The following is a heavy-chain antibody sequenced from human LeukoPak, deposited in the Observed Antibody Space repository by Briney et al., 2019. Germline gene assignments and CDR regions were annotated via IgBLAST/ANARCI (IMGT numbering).Heavy chain of an antibody. Sequence: GGSLRLSFAASGFTFSSYWMNWVRQAPGKGLEWVANIKQDGSEKYYVDSVKGRFTISRDNAKNSLYLQMNSLRAEDTAVYYCASPWQRTRTTGTTGAYDAFDIWGQGTMVTVSS. V-gene: IGHV3-7*01. CDR1: GFTFSSYW. J-gene: IGHJ3*02. CDR2: IKQDGSEK. D-gene: IGHD1-1*01. CDR3: ASPWQRTRTTGTTGAYDAFDI.